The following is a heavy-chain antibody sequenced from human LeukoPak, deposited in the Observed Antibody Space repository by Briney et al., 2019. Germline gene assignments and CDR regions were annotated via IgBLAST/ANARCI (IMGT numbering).Heavy chain of an antibody. CDR1: GFTFSSHW. V-gene: IGHV3-7*01. CDR3: ARAHYYDSSGLSY. CDR2: INEDGSEK. D-gene: IGHD3-22*01. Sequence: GGSLRLSCAASGFTFSSHWMSWVRQAPGKGLEWVANINEDGSEKYYVDSVKGRFTIATDNAENTVYLQMLSPGAEATALYYCARAHYYDSSGLSYWGQGTLVTVSS. J-gene: IGHJ4*02.